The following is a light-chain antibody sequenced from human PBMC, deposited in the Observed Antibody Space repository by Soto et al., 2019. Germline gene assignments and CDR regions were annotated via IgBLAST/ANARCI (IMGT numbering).Light chain of an antibody. Sequence: QSVLTQPASVSGSPGQSITICCTGTSSDVGGYNYVSWYQQHPGKAPKLMIYDVSNRPSGVSNRFSGSKSGNTASLTISGLQAEDEADYYCSSYTSSSTLGVFGGGTKLTVL. CDR1: SSDVGGYNY. V-gene: IGLV2-14*01. CDR3: SSYTSSSTLGV. CDR2: DVS. J-gene: IGLJ2*01.